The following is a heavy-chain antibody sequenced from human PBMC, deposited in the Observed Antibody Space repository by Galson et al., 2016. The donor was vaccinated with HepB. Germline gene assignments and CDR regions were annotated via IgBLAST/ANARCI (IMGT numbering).Heavy chain of an antibody. Sequence: CAISGDSVSSNSATWNWIRLSPSRGLEWLGRTYYRSRWYSDYALSVKSRITINADTSKSQFSLRLNSVIPEDTAVYYCAGRTGNGFDVWGQGTTVTVSS. D-gene: IGHD1-1*01. CDR1: GDSVSSNSAT. J-gene: IGHJ6*02. CDR2: TYYRSRWYS. CDR3: AGRTGNGFDV. V-gene: IGHV6-1*01.